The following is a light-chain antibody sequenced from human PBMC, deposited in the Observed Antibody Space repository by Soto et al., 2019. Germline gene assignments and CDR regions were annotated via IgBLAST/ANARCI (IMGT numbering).Light chain of an antibody. Sequence: QAVVTQPPSASGTPGQRVTISCSGSNSNIGSDYVYWYQQLPGTAPKLLIYRNSQRPSGVPDRFSGYKSGTSASLAIRGLRSDDEADDYCEAWDNSQSGSYVFGAGTKVTVL. CDR3: EAWDNSQSGSYV. J-gene: IGLJ1*01. CDR2: RNS. V-gene: IGLV1-47*01. CDR1: NSNIGSDY.